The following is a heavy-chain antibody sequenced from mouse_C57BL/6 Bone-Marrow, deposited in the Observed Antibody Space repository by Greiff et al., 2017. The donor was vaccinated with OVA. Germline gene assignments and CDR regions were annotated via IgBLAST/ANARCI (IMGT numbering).Heavy chain of an antibody. Sequence: EVQLQQSGPELVKPGASVKISCKASGYTFTDYYMNWVKQSHGKSLEWIGDINPNNGGTSYNQKFKGKATLTVDKSSSTAYMELRSLTSEDSAVYYCARSETAQATPWFAYWGQGTLVTVSA. D-gene: IGHD3-2*02. CDR1: GYTFTDYY. J-gene: IGHJ3*01. V-gene: IGHV1-26*01. CDR2: INPNNGGT. CDR3: ARSETAQATPWFAY.